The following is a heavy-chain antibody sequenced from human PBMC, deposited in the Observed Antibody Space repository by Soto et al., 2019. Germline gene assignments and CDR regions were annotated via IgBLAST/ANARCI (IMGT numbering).Heavy chain of an antibody. Sequence: SVKVSCKASGGTFSSYAISWVRQAPGQGLEWMGGVIPIFGTANYAQKFQGRVTITADKSTSTAYMELSSLRSEDTAVYYCARAPRVLRFLEWSYGMDVWGQGTTVTVSS. CDR1: GGTFSSYA. D-gene: IGHD3-3*01. J-gene: IGHJ6*02. CDR3: ARAPRVLRFLEWSYGMDV. V-gene: IGHV1-69*06. CDR2: VIPIFGTA.